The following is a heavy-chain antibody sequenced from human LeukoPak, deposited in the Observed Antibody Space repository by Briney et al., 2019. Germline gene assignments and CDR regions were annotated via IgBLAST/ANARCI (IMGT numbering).Heavy chain of an antibody. CDR1: GGSISSSSYY. Sequence: SETLSLTCTVSGGSISSSSYYWGWIRQPPGKGLEWIGSIYYSGSTYYNPSLKSRVTISVDTSKNQFSLKLSSVTAADTAVYYCARVLRNYVWGSYRYPDYWGQGTLVTVSS. V-gene: IGHV4-39*07. D-gene: IGHD3-16*02. CDR3: ARVLRNYVWGSYRYPDY. J-gene: IGHJ4*02. CDR2: IYYSGST.